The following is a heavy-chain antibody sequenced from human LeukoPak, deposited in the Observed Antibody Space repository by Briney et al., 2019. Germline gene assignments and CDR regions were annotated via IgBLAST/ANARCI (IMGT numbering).Heavy chain of an antibody. CDR3: ARDRNIVGATLNWFDP. CDR1: GYTFTSYY. CDR2: INPSGGST. Sequence: ASVKVSCKASGYTFTSYYMHWVRQAPGQGLEWMGIINPSGGSTSYAQKFQGRVTMTRDTSTSTVYMELSSLRSEDTAVYYCARDRNIVGATLNWFDPWGQGTLVTVSS. D-gene: IGHD1-26*01. J-gene: IGHJ5*02. V-gene: IGHV1-46*01.